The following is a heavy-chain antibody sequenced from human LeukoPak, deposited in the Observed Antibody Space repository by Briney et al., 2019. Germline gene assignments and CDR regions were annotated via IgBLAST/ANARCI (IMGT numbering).Heavy chain of an antibody. CDR2: ISAYNGNT. J-gene: IGHJ4*02. V-gene: IGHV1-18*04. D-gene: IGHD6-13*01. Sequence: GASVKVSCKASGYTFIAYYIHWVRQAPGQGLERMGWISAYNGNTNYAQKLQGRVTMTTDTSTSTAYMELRSLRSDDTAVYYCARDRRIAAAGTGNYWGQGTLVTVSS. CDR1: GYTFIAYY. CDR3: ARDRRIAAAGTGNY.